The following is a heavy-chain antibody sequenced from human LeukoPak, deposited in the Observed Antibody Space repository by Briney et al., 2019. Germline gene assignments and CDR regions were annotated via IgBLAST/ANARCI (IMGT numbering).Heavy chain of an antibody. V-gene: IGHV1-69*13. Sequence: EASVKVSCKVSGGTLSIYAINWVRQAPGQGLEWMGRVIPISGITNYAQNFRGRVTIIADESSGTAYIELTGLRFDDTAIYYCARLNDGGISYWGQGTLVTVSP. CDR3: ARLNDGGISY. D-gene: IGHD1-26*01. CDR1: GGTLSIYA. CDR2: VIPISGIT. J-gene: IGHJ4*02.